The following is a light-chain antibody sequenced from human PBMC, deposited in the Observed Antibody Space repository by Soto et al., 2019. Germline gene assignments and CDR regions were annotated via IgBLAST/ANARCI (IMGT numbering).Light chain of an antibody. Sequence: QYVLTQPPSVSGAPGQRATISCTGSSSNIGGGYGVHRGQLLPEPAPRRLICGDSNRPSGVPDGFSGSKSGTSASLAITGFQAEDEADYYCHSSDRGLSGRFFGTGTKVTV. CDR2: GDS. CDR3: HSSDRGLSGRF. V-gene: IGLV1-40*01. J-gene: IGLJ1*01. CDR1: SSNIGGGYG.